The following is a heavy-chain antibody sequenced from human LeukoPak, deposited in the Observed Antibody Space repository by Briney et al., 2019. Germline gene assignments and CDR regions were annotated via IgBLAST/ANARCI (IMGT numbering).Heavy chain of an antibody. J-gene: IGHJ4*02. CDR3: ARVDYGGAFWDY. CDR1: GGSISPYY. CDR2: IYYSGST. Sequence: SETLSLTCTVSGGSISPYYWSWIRQPPGKGLEWIGYIYYSGSTNYNPSLKSRVTISVDTSKNQFSLKLSSVTAADTAVYYCARVDYGGAFWDYWGQGTLVTVSS. V-gene: IGHV4-59*08. D-gene: IGHD4-23*01.